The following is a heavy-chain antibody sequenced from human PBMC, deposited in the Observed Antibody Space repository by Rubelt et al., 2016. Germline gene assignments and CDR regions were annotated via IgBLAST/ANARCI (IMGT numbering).Heavy chain of an antibody. Sequence: LQQGGAGLLKPSETLSLTCAVYGGSFSGYYWSWIRQPPGKGLEWIGEINHSGSTNYNPSLKSRVTISVDTSKNQFSLKLSSVTAADTAVYYCARNQVGGYGGGGQQLDYCGKGTLVTVSS. D-gene: IGHD4-23*01. V-gene: IGHV4-34*01. CDR3: ARNQVGGYGGGGQQLDY. J-gene: IGHJ4*02. CDR1: GGSFSGYY. CDR2: INHSGST.